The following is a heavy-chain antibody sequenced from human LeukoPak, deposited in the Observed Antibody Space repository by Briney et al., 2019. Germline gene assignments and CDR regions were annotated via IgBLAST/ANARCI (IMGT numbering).Heavy chain of an antibody. CDR1: GYTFTAYS. CDR2: INPNSGVT. Sequence: ASLKVSCKASGYTFTAYSMHWVRQAPGQGLEWMGWINPNSGVTNYAQKFQGRVTMTRDTSICTAYMELNSLRSDDTAIYYCARVGVEGASCYDYWGQGTLVTVSS. V-gene: IGHV1-2*02. D-gene: IGHD2-2*01. J-gene: IGHJ4*02. CDR3: ARVGVEGASCYDY.